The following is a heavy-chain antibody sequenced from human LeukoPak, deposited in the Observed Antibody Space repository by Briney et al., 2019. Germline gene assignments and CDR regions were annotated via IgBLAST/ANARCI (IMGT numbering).Heavy chain of an antibody. CDR2: ISSSGSYI. V-gene: IGHV3-21*01. CDR3: ARDRYDFWSGYFPDNLNWFDP. Sequence: GGSLRLSCAASGFTFSSYSMNWVRQAPGKGLEWVSSISSSGSYIYYADSVKGRFTISRDNAKNSLYLQMNSLRAEDTAVYYCARDRYDFWSGYFPDNLNWFDPWGQGTLVTVSS. CDR1: GFTFSSYS. D-gene: IGHD3-3*01. J-gene: IGHJ5*02.